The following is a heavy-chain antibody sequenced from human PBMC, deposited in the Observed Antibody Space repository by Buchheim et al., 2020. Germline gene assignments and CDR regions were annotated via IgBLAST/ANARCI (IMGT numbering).Heavy chain of an antibody. V-gene: IGHV4-34*01. CDR3: ARGRATYDYVWGSYRRHDAFDI. CDR1: GGSFSGYY. CDR2: INHSGST. J-gene: IGHJ3*02. Sequence: QVQLQQWGAGLLKPSETLSLTCAVYGGSFSGYYWSWIRQPPGTGLEWIGEINHSGSTNYNPSLKSRVTISVDTSKNQFSLNLSSVTAADTAVYYCARGRATYDYVWGSYRRHDAFDIWGQGT. D-gene: IGHD3-16*02.